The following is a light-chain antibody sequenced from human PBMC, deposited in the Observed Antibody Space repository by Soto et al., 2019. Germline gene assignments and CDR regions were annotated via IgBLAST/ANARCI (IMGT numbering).Light chain of an antibody. Sequence: DIQMTQSPSSVSASVGDRVTFTCRASQGISSWLAWYQQKPGKAPKLLIYAASTLQGAVPSRFSGRGSGTDFSLTISCLQSEDFATYYCQQYYSYPRTFGQGTKVEIK. V-gene: IGKV1D-12*01. CDR1: QGISSW. J-gene: IGKJ1*01. CDR3: QQYYSYPRT. CDR2: AAS.